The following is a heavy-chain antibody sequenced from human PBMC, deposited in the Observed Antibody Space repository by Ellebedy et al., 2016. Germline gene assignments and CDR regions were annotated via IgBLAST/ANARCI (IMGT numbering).Heavy chain of an antibody. CDR2: INPNSGGT. D-gene: IGHD1-26*01. CDR1: GYTFTGYY. Sequence: ASVKVSXXASGYTFTGYYMHWVRQAPGQGLEWMGWINPNSGGTNYAQKFQGRVTMTRDTSISTAYMELSRLRSDDTAVYYCARDVGVGATNFDYWGQGTLVTVSS. V-gene: IGHV1-2*02. J-gene: IGHJ4*02. CDR3: ARDVGVGATNFDY.